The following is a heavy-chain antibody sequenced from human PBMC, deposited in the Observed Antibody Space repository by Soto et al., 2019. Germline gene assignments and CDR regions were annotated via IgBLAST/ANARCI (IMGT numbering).Heavy chain of an antibody. CDR3: VRDYYDGSASYGFEF. CDR2: INPKSGGA. Sequence: QVHLVQSGAEVKKPGASVKVSCKASGYVFTGYYIHWVRHAPGQGLEWMGWINPKSGGANIAQKFQGWVTLTRDTSISTTYMEVNRLTSNDTAVYYCVRDYYDGSASYGFEFWGQGTPVTVAS. D-gene: IGHD3-22*01. J-gene: IGHJ3*01. V-gene: IGHV1-2*04. CDR1: GYVFTGYY.